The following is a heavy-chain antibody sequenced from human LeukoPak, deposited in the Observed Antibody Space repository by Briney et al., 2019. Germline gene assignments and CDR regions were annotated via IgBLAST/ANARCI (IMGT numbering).Heavy chain of an antibody. Sequence: QPGGSLTLSCAASGFTVSSNYMSWLRQAPGKGLEWVSVIYSGGSTYYVDSVKGRFTISRDNSKNTLYLQMNSLRAEDTAVYYCAREKNYYYGMDVWGQGTTVTVSS. CDR1: GFTVSSNY. CDR2: IYSGGST. J-gene: IGHJ6*02. V-gene: IGHV3-53*01. CDR3: AREKNYYYGMDV.